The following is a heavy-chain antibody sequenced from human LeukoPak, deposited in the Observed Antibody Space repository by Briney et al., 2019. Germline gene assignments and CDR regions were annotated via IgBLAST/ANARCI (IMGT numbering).Heavy chain of an antibody. CDR3: AKGHGLYYSDY. CDR2: ISDSGGTT. Sequence: GGSLRLSCAASGFTFSSYAMSWVRQAPGKGLEWVSVISDSGGTTYYADSVKGRFTFSRDNSKNTLYLQMNSLRAEDTAVYYCAKGHGLYYSDYWGQGTLVTVSS. CDR1: GFTFSSYA. V-gene: IGHV3-23*01. J-gene: IGHJ4*02.